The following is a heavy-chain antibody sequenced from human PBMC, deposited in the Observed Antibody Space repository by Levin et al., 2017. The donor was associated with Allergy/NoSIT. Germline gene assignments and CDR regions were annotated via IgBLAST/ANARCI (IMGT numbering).Heavy chain of an antibody. CDR1: GFTFGFYS. Sequence: GGSLRLSCAASGFTFGFYSINWVRQAPGKGLEWLSSISSNGNYIYYADSVKGRFTISRDNAKNSLYLQMNSLRAEDTAVYYCARDRGSGEYSLYYSCGMDVWGQGTTVTVSS. CDR3: ARDRGSGEYSLYYSCGMDV. CDR2: ISSNGNYI. D-gene: IGHD1-26*01. J-gene: IGHJ6*02. V-gene: IGHV3-21*06.